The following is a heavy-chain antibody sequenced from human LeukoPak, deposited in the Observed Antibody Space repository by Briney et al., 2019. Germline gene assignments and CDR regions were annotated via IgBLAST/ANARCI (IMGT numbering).Heavy chain of an antibody. CDR1: GGSINSYY. Sequence: SETLSLTCTVSGGSINSYYWSWIRQPPGKGLEWIGYIYYSGSTNYNPSLKSRVTISVDTPNNKFSLKLTSLTAADTAVYYCVRHLSAGRPAFDIWGQGTMVTVSS. CDR3: VRHLSAGRPAFDI. D-gene: IGHD2-15*01. J-gene: IGHJ3*02. CDR2: IYYSGST. V-gene: IGHV4-59*08.